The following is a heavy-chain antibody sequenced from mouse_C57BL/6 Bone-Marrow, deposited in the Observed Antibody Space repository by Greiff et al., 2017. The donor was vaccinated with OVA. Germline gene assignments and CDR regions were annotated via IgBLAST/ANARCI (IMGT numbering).Heavy chain of an antibody. CDR3: ARSPNWDDEGFAY. J-gene: IGHJ3*01. D-gene: IGHD4-1*01. CDR1: GYTFTSYW. V-gene: IGHV1-55*01. Sequence: QVQLQQPGAELVKPGASVKMSCKASGYTFTSYWITWVKQRPGQGLEWIGDIYPGSGSTNYNEKFKSKATLTVDTSSSTAYMQLSSLTSEDSAVYYCARSPNWDDEGFAYWGQGTLVTVSA. CDR2: IYPGSGST.